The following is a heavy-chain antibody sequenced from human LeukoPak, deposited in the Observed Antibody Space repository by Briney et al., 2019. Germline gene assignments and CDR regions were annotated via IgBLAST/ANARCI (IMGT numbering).Heavy chain of an antibody. V-gene: IGHV4-39*07. J-gene: IGHJ5*02. D-gene: IGHD2-2*01. CDR2: IYHSGST. Sequence: SETLSLTCTVSGGSISSYYWGWIRQPPGKGLEWIGSIYHSGSTYYNPSLKSRVTISVDTSKNQFSLRLSSVTAADTAVYYCAREVDAAAAYNWFDPWGQGTLVTVSS. CDR3: AREVDAAAAYNWFDP. CDR1: GGSISSYY.